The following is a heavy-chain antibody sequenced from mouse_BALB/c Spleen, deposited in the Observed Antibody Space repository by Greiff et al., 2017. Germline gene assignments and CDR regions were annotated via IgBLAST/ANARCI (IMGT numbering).Heavy chain of an antibody. V-gene: IGHV1S135*01. J-gene: IGHJ1*01. CDR1: GYAFTSYN. CDR3: ARDGSSYLYWYFDV. CDR2: IDPYNGGT. D-gene: IGHD1-1*01. Sequence: EVKLQESGPELVKPGASVKVSCKASGYAFTSYNMYWVKQSHGKSLEWIGYIDPYNGGTSYNQKFKGKATLTVDKSSSTAYMHLNSLTSEDSAVYYCARDGSSYLYWYFDVWGAGTTVTVSS.